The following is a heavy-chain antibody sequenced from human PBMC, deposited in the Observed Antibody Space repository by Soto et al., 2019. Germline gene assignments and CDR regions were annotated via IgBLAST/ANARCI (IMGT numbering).Heavy chain of an antibody. CDR2: MKSKTDGGTT. J-gene: IGHJ4*02. CDR3: TTDWITMIVVVTTDY. V-gene: IGHV3-15*01. D-gene: IGHD3-22*01. CDR1: GFTFSNAW. Sequence: LRLSCAASGFTFSNAWLSWVRQAPGKGLEWVGRMKSKTDGGTTDYAAPVKGRFTISRDDSKNTLYLQMNSLKTEDTAVYYCTTDWITMIVVVTTDYWCQGTLVTVS.